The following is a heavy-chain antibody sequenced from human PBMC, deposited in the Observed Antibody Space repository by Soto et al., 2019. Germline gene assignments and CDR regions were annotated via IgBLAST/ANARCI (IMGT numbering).Heavy chain of an antibody. V-gene: IGHV4-30-4*01. CDR3: ASYRVGHAFDI. CDR2: IYYSGST. J-gene: IGHJ3*02. D-gene: IGHD2-21*01. CDR1: GGSISSGDYY. Sequence: SETLSLTCTVSGGSISSGDYYWSWIRQPPGKGLEWIGYIYYSGSTYYNTSLKSRVTISVDTSKNQFSLKLSSVTAADTAVYYCASYRVGHAFDIWGQGTMVTVSS.